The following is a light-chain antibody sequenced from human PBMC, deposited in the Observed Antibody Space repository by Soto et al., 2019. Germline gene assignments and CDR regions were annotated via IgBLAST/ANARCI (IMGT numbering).Light chain of an antibody. CDR1: QSVGTT. J-gene: IGKJ4*01. Sequence: EIVMTQSPATLSVSPGERVTLSCMASQSVGTTLAWYQQKPGQPPRLLIRGASTRATGIPDRFGGSGSGTEFTLTISSLQSEDFAVYYCQQYSTWLSFGGGTKVDIK. CDR3: QQYSTWLS. CDR2: GAS. V-gene: IGKV3-15*01.